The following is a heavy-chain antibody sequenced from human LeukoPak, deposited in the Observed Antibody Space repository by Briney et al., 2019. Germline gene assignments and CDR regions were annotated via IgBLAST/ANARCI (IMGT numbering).Heavy chain of an antibody. Sequence: TGGSLRLSCAASGFTFRSYAMSWVRQAQGKGLEWVSAISGSGGSTYYADSVKGRFTISRDNSKNTLYLQMNSLRAEDTAVYYCAKHPQLRYFDWFPTFFDWGQGTLVTVSS. J-gene: IGHJ4*02. D-gene: IGHD3-9*01. CDR3: AKHPQLRYFDWFPTFFD. CDR1: GFTFRSYA. V-gene: IGHV3-23*01. CDR2: ISGSGGST.